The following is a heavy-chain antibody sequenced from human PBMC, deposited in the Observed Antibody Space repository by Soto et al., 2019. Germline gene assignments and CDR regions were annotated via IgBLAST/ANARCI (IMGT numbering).Heavy chain of an antibody. Sequence: ASVKVSCKASGDTFTNYGISWVRQAPGQGLEWMGWISAYNGNTNYAQKFQGRVTLTTDTSTSTAYMDLRTLSSDDTAVYYCARDKDGYNNVDYWGQGTLVTVSS. J-gene: IGHJ4*02. V-gene: IGHV1-18*04. CDR1: GDTFTNYG. D-gene: IGHD4-4*01. CDR3: ARDKDGYNNVDY. CDR2: ISAYNGNT.